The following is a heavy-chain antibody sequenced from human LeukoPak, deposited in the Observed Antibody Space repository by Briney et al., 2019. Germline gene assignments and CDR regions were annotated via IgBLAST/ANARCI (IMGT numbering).Heavy chain of an antibody. Sequence: GGSLRLSCAASGFTFSSYAMHWVRQAPGKGLEWVAVISYDGSNKYYADSVKGRFTISRDNSKNTLYLQMNSLRAEDTAVYYCARDPVAAFEFDYWGQGTLVTVSS. CDR3: ARDPVAAFEFDY. CDR1: GFTFSSYA. V-gene: IGHV3-30-3*01. J-gene: IGHJ4*02. D-gene: IGHD5-12*01. CDR2: ISYDGSNK.